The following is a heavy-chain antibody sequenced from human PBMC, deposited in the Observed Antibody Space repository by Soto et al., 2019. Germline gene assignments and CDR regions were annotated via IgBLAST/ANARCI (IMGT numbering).Heavy chain of an antibody. CDR2: IYPGDSDT. CDR1: GYSFTSYW. V-gene: IGHV5-51*01. D-gene: IGHD6-13*01. CDR3: ARSQAAAGTAFDY. J-gene: IGHJ4*02. Sequence: PXESLNISCKGCGYSFTSYWIGWVRQMPGKGLEWMGIIYPGDSDTRYSPSFQGQVTISADKSISTAYLQWSSPKASDTAMYYCARSQAAAGTAFDYWGQGTLVTVSS.